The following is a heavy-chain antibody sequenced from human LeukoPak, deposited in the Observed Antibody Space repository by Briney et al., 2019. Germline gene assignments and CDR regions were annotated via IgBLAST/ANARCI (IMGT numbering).Heavy chain of an antibody. CDR3: ARAESIQLGGFDY. J-gene: IGHJ4*02. CDR1: GYDFTSYA. V-gene: IGHV1-8*01. Sequence: ASVKVSCKASGYDFTSYAMHWVRQAPGQRLEWMGWMNPSSGNTGYAQKFQGRVTITRNTSISTAYMELSSLRSEDTAVYYCARAESIQLGGFDYWGQGTLVTVSS. D-gene: IGHD1-1*01. CDR2: MNPSSGNT.